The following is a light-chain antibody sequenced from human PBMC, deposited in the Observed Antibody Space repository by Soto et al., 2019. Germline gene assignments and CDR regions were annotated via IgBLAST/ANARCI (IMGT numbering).Light chain of an antibody. CDR3: HQFCSSPPDT. V-gene: IGKV3-20*01. J-gene: IGKJ3*01. CDR2: RAS. CDR1: QTISSSF. Sequence: EIVLTQSPGTLSLSPGERATLSCRASQTISSSFLAWYQQKAGQAPRLLIYRASRMAPGIPDRFSGSGSWTDFTLTISRLEPEDFAVYYCHQFCSSPPDTFGPGTKVEIK.